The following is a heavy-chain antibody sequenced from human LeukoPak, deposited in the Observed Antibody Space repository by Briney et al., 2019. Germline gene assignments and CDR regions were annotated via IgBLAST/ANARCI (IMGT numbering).Heavy chain of an antibody. V-gene: IGHV1-69*04. CDR2: IIPILGIA. CDR3: ASMAVAGTNY. CDR1: GYTFTNYA. D-gene: IGHD6-19*01. Sequence: SVKVSCKASGYTFTNYAISWVRQAPGQGLEWMGRIIPILGIANYAQKFQGRVTITADKSTSTAYMELSSLRSEDTAVYYCASMAVAGTNYWGQGTLVTVSS. J-gene: IGHJ4*02.